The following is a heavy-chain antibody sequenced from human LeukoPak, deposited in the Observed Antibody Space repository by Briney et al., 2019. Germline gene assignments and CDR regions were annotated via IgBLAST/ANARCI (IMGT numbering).Heavy chain of an antibody. J-gene: IGHJ6*04. CDR1: GFSVSSNY. CDR3: ARDQVLRGSYRTYYYGMDV. D-gene: IGHD3-16*01. CDR2: MHSDGST. Sequence: GGSLRLSCAASGFSVSSNYMSWVRQPPGKGLEGVSVMHSDGSTYYAESGKGRLTISRDNLKNKLAVQMDSLRGEDTAVYYCARDQVLRGSYRTYYYGMDVWGKGTTVTVSS. V-gene: IGHV3-53*01.